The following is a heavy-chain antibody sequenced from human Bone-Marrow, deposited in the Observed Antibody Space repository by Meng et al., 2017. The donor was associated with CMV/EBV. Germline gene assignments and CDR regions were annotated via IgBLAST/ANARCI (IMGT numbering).Heavy chain of an antibody. Sequence: ASVKVSCKASGFTLSAYYMHWVRQAPGQGPEWMGWLNPYSGATKYAQKFQGRVTMTGDTSISTAYLDLSWLGSDDTAVYYWVRGIGDFWSNYNDAFDVWGQGTMVTVSS. D-gene: IGHD3-3*01. CDR2: LNPYSGAT. V-gene: IGHV1-2*02. CDR1: GFTLSAYY. CDR3: VRGIGDFWSNYNDAFDV. J-gene: IGHJ3*01.